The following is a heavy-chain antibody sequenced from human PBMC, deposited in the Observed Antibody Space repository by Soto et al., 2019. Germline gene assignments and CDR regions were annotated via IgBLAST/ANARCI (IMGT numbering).Heavy chain of an antibody. D-gene: IGHD6-6*01. CDR1: GFTFSSYA. CDR3: AKDYSSSSGFYYYYYMDV. Sequence: EVQLLESGGGLVQPGGSLRLSCAASGFTFSSYATSWVRQAPGKGLEWVSAISGSGGSTYYADSVKGRFTISRDNSKNTLYLQMNSLRAEDTAVYYCAKDYSSSSGFYYYYYMDVWGKGTTVTVSS. CDR2: ISGSGGST. V-gene: IGHV3-23*01. J-gene: IGHJ6*03.